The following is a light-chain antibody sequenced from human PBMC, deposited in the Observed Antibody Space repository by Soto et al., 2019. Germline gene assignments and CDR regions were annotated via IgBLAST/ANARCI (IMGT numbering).Light chain of an antibody. Sequence: EIVMTQSPATLSVSPGERAILSCRASKSVSNNLAWYQQKPGQAPRLLIYGASTRATGIPARFSGSGSGTEFTLSISSLQSEYFAIYYCQQYNNWPPLTFGGGTKVEIK. CDR3: QQYNNWPPLT. V-gene: IGKV3-15*01. CDR2: GAS. J-gene: IGKJ4*01. CDR1: KSVSNN.